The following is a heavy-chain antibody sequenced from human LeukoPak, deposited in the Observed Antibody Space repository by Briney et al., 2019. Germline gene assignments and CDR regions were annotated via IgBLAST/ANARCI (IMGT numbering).Heavy chain of an antibody. CDR3: ATHYDSSGYYGDY. V-gene: IGHV4-34*01. CDR1: GGSFSGYY. Sequence: SETLSLTCAVYGGSFSGYYWSWIRQPPGKGLEWIGEINHSGSTNYNPSLKSRVTISVDTSKNQFSLKPSSVTAADTAVYYCATHYDSSGYYGDYWGQGTLVTVSS. J-gene: IGHJ4*02. CDR2: INHSGST. D-gene: IGHD3-22*01.